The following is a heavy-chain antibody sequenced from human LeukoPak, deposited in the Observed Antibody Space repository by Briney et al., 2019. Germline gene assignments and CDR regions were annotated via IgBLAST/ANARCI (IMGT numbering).Heavy chain of an antibody. D-gene: IGHD3-10*01. CDR1: GYTFTSYD. V-gene: IGHV1-8*01. CDR2: MNPNSGNT. Sequence: VASVKVSCKASGYTFTSYDINWVRQATGQGLEWMGWMNPNSGNTGYAQKFQGRVTMTRNTSISTAYMELSSLRSEDTAVYYCARGVRVRGVRFVIEYYYYMDVWGKGTTVTVSS. CDR3: ARGVRVRGVRFVIEYYYYMDV. J-gene: IGHJ6*03.